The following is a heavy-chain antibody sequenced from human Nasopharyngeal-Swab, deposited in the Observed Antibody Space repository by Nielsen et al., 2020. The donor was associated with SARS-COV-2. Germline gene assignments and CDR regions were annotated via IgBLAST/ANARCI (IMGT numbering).Heavy chain of an antibody. V-gene: IGHV3-48*02. Sequence: GESLKISCAASGFTFSSYSMNWVRQAPGKGLEWVSYISSSSTIYYAGSVKGRFTISRDNAKNSLYLQMNSLRDEDTAVYYCARDGYSSSWYAFDIWGQGTMVTVSS. CDR2: ISSSSTI. J-gene: IGHJ3*02. D-gene: IGHD6-6*01. CDR1: GFTFSSYS. CDR3: ARDGYSSSWYAFDI.